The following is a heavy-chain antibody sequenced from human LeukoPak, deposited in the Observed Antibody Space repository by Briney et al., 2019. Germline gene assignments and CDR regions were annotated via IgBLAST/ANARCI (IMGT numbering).Heavy chain of an antibody. Sequence: GASVKVSCKASGYTFTGYYMHWVRQAPGQGLEWMGWINPNSGGTNYAQKFQGRVTMTRDTSISTAYMELSRLRSDDTAVYYCARGRPYYYDSSGHIDYWGQGTLVTVSS. D-gene: IGHD3-22*01. CDR1: GYTFTGYY. V-gene: IGHV1-2*02. CDR3: ARGRPYYYDSSGHIDY. J-gene: IGHJ4*02. CDR2: INPNSGGT.